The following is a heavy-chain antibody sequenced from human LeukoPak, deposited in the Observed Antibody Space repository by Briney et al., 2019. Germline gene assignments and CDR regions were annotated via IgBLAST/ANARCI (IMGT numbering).Heavy chain of an antibody. CDR1: GGSISSYY. CDR2: IYYSGST. V-gene: IGHV4-59*01. Sequence: SDTLSLTGTCSGGSISSYYWSWIRQPPGKGLEWIGYIYYSGSTNYNPSLKSRVTISVDTSKDQFSLKLSSVTAADTAVYYCARFTTSDIVVVPAATGENAFDIWGQGTMVTVSS. D-gene: IGHD2-2*01. CDR3: ARFTTSDIVVVPAATGENAFDI. J-gene: IGHJ3*02.